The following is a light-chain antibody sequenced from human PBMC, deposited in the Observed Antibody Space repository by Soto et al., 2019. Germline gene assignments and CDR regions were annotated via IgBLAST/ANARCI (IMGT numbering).Light chain of an antibody. Sequence: EIVLTQSPATLSLSPGERATLSCRASQSISSYLAWFQQKHGQAPRLLIYDTSNRATGIPARFSGSGSGTDFTLTISNLEPEDFAVYYCQQRNSWPITFGQGTRLDIK. CDR1: QSISSY. J-gene: IGKJ5*01. CDR2: DTS. V-gene: IGKV3-11*01. CDR3: QQRNSWPIT.